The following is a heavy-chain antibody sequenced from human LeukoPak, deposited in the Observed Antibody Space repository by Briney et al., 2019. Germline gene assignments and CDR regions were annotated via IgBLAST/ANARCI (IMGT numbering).Heavy chain of an antibody. V-gene: IGHV3-21*01. J-gene: IGHJ4*02. CDR3: ATTVTTEPNDY. CDR2: ISSSSSYI. D-gene: IGHD4-17*01. CDR1: GFTFSSYS. Sequence: GGSLRLSCAASGFTFSSYSMNWVRQAPGKGLEWVSSISSSSSYIYYADSVKGRFTISRDNAKNSLYLQMNSLRAEDTDVYYCATTVTTEPNDYWGQGTLVTVSS.